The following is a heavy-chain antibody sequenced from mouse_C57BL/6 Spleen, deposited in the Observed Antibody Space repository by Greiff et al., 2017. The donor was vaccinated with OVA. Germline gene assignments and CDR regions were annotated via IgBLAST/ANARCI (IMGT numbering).Heavy chain of an antibody. Sequence: VQLQQPGTELVKPGASVKLSCKASGYTFTSYWMHWVQQRPGQGLEWIGNINPSNGGTNYNEKFKSKATLTVDKASSTAYMQLSSLTSEAAAVDFCARIDGYDGGLAYWGQGTLVTVSA. D-gene: IGHD2-2*01. V-gene: IGHV1-53*01. J-gene: IGHJ3*01. CDR2: INPSNGGT. CDR1: GYTFTSYW. CDR3: ARIDGYDGGLAY.